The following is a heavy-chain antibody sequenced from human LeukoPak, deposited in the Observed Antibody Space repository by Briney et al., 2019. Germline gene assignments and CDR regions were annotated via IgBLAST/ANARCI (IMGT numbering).Heavy chain of an antibody. CDR2: ISNDGSSL. D-gene: IGHD2-8*01. CDR1: GFTLSNFW. J-gene: IGHJ3*02. CDR3: ARSDNGLDI. V-gene: IGHV3-74*01. Sequence: GGSLRLSCAASGFTLSNFWTHWVRHTPRQGLVWVSRISNDGSSLIYADSGKGRFTISRDNDKNTLYLQMNSLRAEDTAVYYCARSDNGLDIWGQGTMVTVSS.